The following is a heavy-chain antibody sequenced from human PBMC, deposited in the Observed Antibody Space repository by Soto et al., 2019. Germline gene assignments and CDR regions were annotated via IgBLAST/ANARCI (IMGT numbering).Heavy chain of an antibody. CDR2: IIPIFGTA. CDR1: GGTFSIYA. V-gene: IGHV1-69*01. J-gene: IGHJ4*02. D-gene: IGHD1-26*01. CDR3: ARDSGRNSGGIDY. Sequence: QVQLVQSGAEVKKPGSSVKVSCKASGGTFSIYAINWVRQAPGQGLEWMGEIIPIFGTANYAQKFQGRVTINADESTSTAYMERGSLRSGDTAVYYCARDSGRNSGGIDYWGQRTLVTVSS.